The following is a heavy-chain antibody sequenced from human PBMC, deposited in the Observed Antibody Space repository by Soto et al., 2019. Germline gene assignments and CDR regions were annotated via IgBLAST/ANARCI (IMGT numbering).Heavy chain of an antibody. CDR2: TYSGGNT. Sequence: GGSLRLSCAASGFTVSSNYMSWVRQAPGKGLELVSFTYSGGNTDYADSVKGRFTTSRDNSRNTLYLQMNSLRAEDTALYYCARAKRGGFDYWGQGTLVTVSS. D-gene: IGHD3-16*01. CDR3: ARAKRGGFDY. CDR1: GFTVSSNY. V-gene: IGHV3-53*01. J-gene: IGHJ4*02.